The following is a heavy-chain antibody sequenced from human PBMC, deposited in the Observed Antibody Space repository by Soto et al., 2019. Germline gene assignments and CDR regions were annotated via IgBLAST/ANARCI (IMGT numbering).Heavy chain of an antibody. Sequence: GESLKISCKGSGYSFTSYWIGWVRQMPGKGLEWMGIIYPGDSDTRYSPSFQGQVTISADKSISTAYLQWSSLKASDTDMYYCARPSNYYDSSGYYDYWGQGTLVTVSS. J-gene: IGHJ4*02. CDR2: IYPGDSDT. CDR3: ARPSNYYDSSGYYDY. CDR1: GYSFTSYW. V-gene: IGHV5-51*01. D-gene: IGHD3-22*01.